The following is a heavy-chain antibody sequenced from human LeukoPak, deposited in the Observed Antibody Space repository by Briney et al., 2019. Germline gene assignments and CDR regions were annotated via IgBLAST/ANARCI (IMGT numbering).Heavy chain of an antibody. V-gene: IGHV5-51*01. J-gene: IGHJ4*02. CDR2: IYPGDSDT. D-gene: IGHD3-3*01. CDR1: GYSFTSYW. Sequence: GESLKISCKGSGYSFTSYWIGWVRQMPGKGPEWMGIIYPGDSDTRYSPSFQGQVTISADKSISTAYLQWSSLKASDTAMYYCARLTELAFWSGYPYYFDYWGQGTLVTVSS. CDR3: ARLTELAFWSGYPYYFDY.